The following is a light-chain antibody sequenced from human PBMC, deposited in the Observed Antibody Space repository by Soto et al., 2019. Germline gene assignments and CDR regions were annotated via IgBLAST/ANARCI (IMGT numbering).Light chain of an antibody. CDR2: WAS. CDR1: QSLVHSDGNTY. V-gene: IGKV4-1*01. Sequence: VLTQSPLSLPVTLGQPASISCRSSQSLVHSDGNTYLNCYQXKQGQPPELXIYWASTRESGVPDRFSGSWYGTVGTLTISSLQAEDGAVYDCQQYYSTSITFGQGTRLEIK. CDR3: QQYYSTSIT. J-gene: IGKJ5*01.